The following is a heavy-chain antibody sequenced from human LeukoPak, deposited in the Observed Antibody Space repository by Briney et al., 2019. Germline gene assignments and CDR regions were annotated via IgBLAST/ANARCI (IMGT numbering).Heavy chain of an antibody. CDR1: GGSISSSSYY. Sequence: PSETLSLTCTVSGGSISSSSYYWGWIRQPPGKGLEWIVRIYYSGDTYYNPALKSRRVTISVDTSKNQFSLRQSSVTAADTAVYYCARHQWHYYYYMGVWGKGSTVTVSS. J-gene: IGHJ6*03. V-gene: IGHV4-39*01. D-gene: IGHD6-19*01. CDR3: ARHQWHYYYYMGV. CDR2: IYYSGDT.